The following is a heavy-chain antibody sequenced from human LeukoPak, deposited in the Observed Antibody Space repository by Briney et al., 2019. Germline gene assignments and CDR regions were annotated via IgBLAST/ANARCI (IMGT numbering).Heavy chain of an antibody. CDR2: ISSSGGST. J-gene: IGHJ5*02. V-gene: IGHV3-23*01. CDR1: GFTVSSNY. CDR3: AKDYRSAYSSSPSYNWFDP. D-gene: IGHD6-13*01. Sequence: PGGSLRLSCAASGFTVSSNYMSWVRQAPGKGLEWVSVISSSGGSTYYADSVKGRFTISRDNSKNTLYLQMNSLRAEDTAVYYCAKDYRSAYSSSPSYNWFDPWGQGTLVTVSS.